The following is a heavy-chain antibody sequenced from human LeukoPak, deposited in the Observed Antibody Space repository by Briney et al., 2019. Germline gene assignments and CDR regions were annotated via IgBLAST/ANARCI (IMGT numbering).Heavy chain of an antibody. CDR1: GFSFSSHT. CDR3: ARWYSSGWAFDY. V-gene: IGHV4-59*08. D-gene: IGHD6-19*01. J-gene: IGHJ4*02. CDR2: IHYSGST. Sequence: GSLRLSCAASGFSFSSHTINWIRQPPGKGLEWIGYIHYSGSTKYNPSLKSRVTISVDTSKNQFSLKLSSVTAADTAVYYCARWYSSGWAFDYWGQGTLVTVSS.